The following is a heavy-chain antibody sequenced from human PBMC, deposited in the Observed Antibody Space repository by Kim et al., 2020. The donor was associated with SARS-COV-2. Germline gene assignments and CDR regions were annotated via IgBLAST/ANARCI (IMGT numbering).Heavy chain of an antibody. J-gene: IGHJ4*02. V-gene: IGHV3-23*01. CDR2: GST. CDR3: AKTPGFDY. Sequence: GSTYYADSVKGRFTISRDNSKNTLYLQMNSLRAEDTAVYYCAKTPGFDYWGQGTLVTVSS.